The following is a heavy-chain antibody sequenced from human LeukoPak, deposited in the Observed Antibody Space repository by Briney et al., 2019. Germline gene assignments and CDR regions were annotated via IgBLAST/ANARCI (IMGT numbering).Heavy chain of an antibody. CDR3: ARDHAGYSSNHPWNPASYGMDV. CDR2: INPNSGGT. CDR1: GYTFTGYY. V-gene: IGHV1-2*02. D-gene: IGHD6-13*01. J-gene: IGHJ6*02. Sequence: ASVKVSCKASGYTFTGYYMHWVRQAPGQGLEWMGWINPNSGGTNYAQKFQGRVTMTRDTSISTAYMELSRLRSDDTAVYYCARDHAGYSSNHPWNPASYGMDVWGQGTTVTVSS.